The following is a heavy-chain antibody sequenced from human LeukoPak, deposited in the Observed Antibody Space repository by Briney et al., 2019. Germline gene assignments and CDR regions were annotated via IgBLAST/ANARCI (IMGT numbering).Heavy chain of an antibody. CDR2: ISSSSSTI. CDR3: ARDSYYYDSSGYRLENAFDY. D-gene: IGHD3-22*01. V-gene: IGHV3-11*04. Sequence: GGSLRLSCAASGFTFSDYYMSWIRQAPGKGLEWVSYISSSSSTIYHADSVKGRFTISRDNAKNSLYLQMNSLRAEDTAVYYCARDSYYYDSSGYRLENAFDYWGQGTLVTVSS. CDR1: GFTFSDYY. J-gene: IGHJ4*02.